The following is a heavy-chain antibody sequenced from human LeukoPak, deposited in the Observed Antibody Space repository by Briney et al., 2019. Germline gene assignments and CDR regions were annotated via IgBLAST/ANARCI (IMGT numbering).Heavy chain of an antibody. CDR3: ARARGLGPLHGAFDI. Sequence: ASVKVSCKASGYTFTGYYMHWVRQAPGQGLEWMGWIDPNSGGTNYAQKFQGRVTITRDTSISTAYMELSRLRSDDTAVYYCARARGLGPLHGAFDIWGQGTMVTVSS. J-gene: IGHJ3*02. CDR1: GYTFTGYY. V-gene: IGHV1-2*02. CDR2: IDPNSGGT. D-gene: IGHD3-16*01.